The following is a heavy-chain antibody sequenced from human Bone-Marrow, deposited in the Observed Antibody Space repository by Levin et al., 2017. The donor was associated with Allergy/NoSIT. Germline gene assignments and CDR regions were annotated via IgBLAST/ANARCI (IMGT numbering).Heavy chain of an antibody. V-gene: IGHV4-4*02. Sequence: GSLRLSCAVSGGSISSSNWWSWVRQSPGKGPEWIGEIYYRGDTKYNPSLQSRVTMSVDISKNEFSLKLSSVTAADTAVYYCATSFLDNWGQGTLVTVSS. CDR3: ATSFLDN. J-gene: IGHJ4*02. D-gene: IGHD2/OR15-2a*01. CDR2: IYYRGDT. CDR1: GGSISSSNW.